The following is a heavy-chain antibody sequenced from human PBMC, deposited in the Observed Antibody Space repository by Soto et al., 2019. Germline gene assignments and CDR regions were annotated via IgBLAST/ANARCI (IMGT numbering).Heavy chain of an antibody. CDR2: INGTGVSI. J-gene: IGHJ4*02. CDR3: AKDSIPYSSSYDLDH. Sequence: EVQLLESGGGLVQPGGSLRLSCVASGFSFSGFAMSWVRQAPGKGLVWVSSINGTGVSIYYADSVRGRFTISRDNSKNTLYLQMSSLRAEDTARYYCAKDSIPYSSSYDLDHWGRGALVTVSS. CDR1: GFSFSGFA. D-gene: IGHD6-6*01. V-gene: IGHV3-23*01.